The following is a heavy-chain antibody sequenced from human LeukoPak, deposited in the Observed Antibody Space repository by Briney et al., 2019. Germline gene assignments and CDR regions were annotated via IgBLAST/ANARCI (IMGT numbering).Heavy chain of an antibody. J-gene: IGHJ4*02. D-gene: IGHD3-9*01. CDR1: GYTFIGYY. CDR2: IDPNTGGT. CDR3: ARAYDILTKDY. Sequence: ASVKVSCKASGYTFIGYYMYWVRQAPGQGLEWMGWIDPNTGGTNYAQKFQGRVTMTRDTSISTAYMELNRLRSDDTAVYYCARAYDILTKDYWGQGTLVTVSS. V-gene: IGHV1-2*02.